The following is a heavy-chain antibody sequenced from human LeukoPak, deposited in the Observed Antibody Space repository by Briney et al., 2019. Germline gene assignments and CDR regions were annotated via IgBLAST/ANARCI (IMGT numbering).Heavy chain of an antibody. CDR2: INHIVNT. V-gene: IGHV4-34*01. J-gene: IGHJ4*02. CDR3: AKHQLLFSGDRYYFDY. Sequence: PPQSLSPTCAVYGGSFSGYYSSWVRQPPGGGLEWIGEINHIVNTTSNPSLRSRATISVDTSKNQFSRKMSSVTAADTAVYYCAKHQLLFSGDRYYFDYWGQGTLVTVSS. D-gene: IGHD2-2*01. CDR1: GGSFSGYY.